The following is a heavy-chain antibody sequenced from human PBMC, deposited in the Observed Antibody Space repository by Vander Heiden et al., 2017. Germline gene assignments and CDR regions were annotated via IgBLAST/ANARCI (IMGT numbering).Heavy chain of an antibody. CDR3: ARHLLVTGYY. V-gene: IGHV4-39*01. D-gene: IGHD2-21*02. CDR1: GGSIRSSSYY. CDR2: IYYSGST. J-gene: IGHJ4*02. Sequence: QLQLQESGPGLVKPSETLSLTCTVSGGSIRSSSYYWGWIRQPPGKGLEWIGSIYYSGSTYYNPSLKSRVTISVDTSKNQFSLKLSSVTAADTAVYYCARHLLVTGYYWGQGTLVTVSS.